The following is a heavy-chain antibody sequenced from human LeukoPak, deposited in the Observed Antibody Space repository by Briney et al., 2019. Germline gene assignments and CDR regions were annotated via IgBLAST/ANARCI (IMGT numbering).Heavy chain of an antibody. J-gene: IGHJ3*02. V-gene: IGHV3-7*05. D-gene: IGHD5-18*01. CDR3: ARAQLWLSGDAFDI. CDR1: GFTFSSYW. Sequence: GGSLRLSCAASGFTFSSYWMSWVRQTPGKGLEWVANIKQDGSEKYYVDSVKGRFTISRDNAKNSLYLQMNSLRAEDTAVYYCARAQLWLSGDAFDIWGQGTMVTVSS. CDR2: IKQDGSEK.